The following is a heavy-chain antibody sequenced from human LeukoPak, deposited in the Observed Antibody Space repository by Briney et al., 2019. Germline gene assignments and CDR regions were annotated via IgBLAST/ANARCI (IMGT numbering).Heavy chain of an antibody. D-gene: IGHD4-11*01. V-gene: IGHV1-8*01. CDR3: AVMTTGLYYYYGMDV. Sequence: GASVNVSCKASGYTFTSYDINWVRQATGQGLEWMGWMNPNSGNTAYAQKFQGRVTMTRNTSISTAYMELSSLRSEDTAVYYCAVMTTGLYYYYGMDVWGQGTTVTVSS. CDR2: MNPNSGNT. J-gene: IGHJ6*02. CDR1: GYTFTSYD.